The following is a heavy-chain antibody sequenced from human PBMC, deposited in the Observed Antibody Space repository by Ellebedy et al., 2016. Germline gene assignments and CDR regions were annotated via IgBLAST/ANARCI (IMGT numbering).Heavy chain of an antibody. CDR1: GYTFSGYY. V-gene: IGHV1-2*04. D-gene: IGHD4-17*01. Sequence: ASVKVSXXASGYTFSGYYMHWVRQAPGQGLEWMGWINPNSGGTHYAQKFQGWVTMTRDTSISTAYMELSRLRSDDTAVYYCARAMTTVTTSHYDYYAMDAWGQGTTVTVSS. CDR2: INPNSGGT. CDR3: ARAMTTVTTSHYDYYAMDA. J-gene: IGHJ6*02.